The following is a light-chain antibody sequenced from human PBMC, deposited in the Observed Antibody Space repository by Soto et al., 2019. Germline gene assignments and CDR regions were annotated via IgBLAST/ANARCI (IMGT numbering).Light chain of an antibody. V-gene: IGKV1-5*03. Sequence: DIQMTQSPSTLSASVGDRVTITCRASQSISTSLAWYQQKPGKAPKLLIYKASSLESGVPSRFSGSVSGTEFTLTITSLQPDDFATYYCQQYNSYSRTFGQGTNVEIK. J-gene: IGKJ1*01. CDR3: QQYNSYSRT. CDR1: QSISTS. CDR2: KAS.